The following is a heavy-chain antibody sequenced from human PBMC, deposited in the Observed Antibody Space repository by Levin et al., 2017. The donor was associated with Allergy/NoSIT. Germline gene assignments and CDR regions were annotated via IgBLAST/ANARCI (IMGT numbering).Heavy chain of an antibody. D-gene: IGHD3-10*01. J-gene: IGHJ4*02. V-gene: IGHV3-23*01. CDR3: VRGLRAPDY. Sequence: GESLKISCGASGFTFYIYDMSWVRQAPGKGLEWVSSIRASGEETFYADSVKGRFSISRDNSRNSLFLQMNSLRDEDTAIYYCVRGLRAPDYWGQGTLVTVSS. CDR1: GFTFYIYD. CDR2: IRASGEET.